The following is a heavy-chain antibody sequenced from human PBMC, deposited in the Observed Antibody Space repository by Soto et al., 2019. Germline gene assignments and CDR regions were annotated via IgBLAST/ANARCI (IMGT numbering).Heavy chain of an antibody. Sequence: GASVKVSCKASAYTSTIYGITWVRQAHGLGLQWMGWIRPHNGDTKYAQKFQGRVTMTTDPSTSTVFMDLRTLRSDDTAVYYCATALGSSGWFDFWGQGTLVTVSS. D-gene: IGHD6-19*01. J-gene: IGHJ4*02. V-gene: IGHV1-18*01. CDR3: ATALGSSGWFDF. CDR2: IRPHNGDT. CDR1: AYTSTIYG.